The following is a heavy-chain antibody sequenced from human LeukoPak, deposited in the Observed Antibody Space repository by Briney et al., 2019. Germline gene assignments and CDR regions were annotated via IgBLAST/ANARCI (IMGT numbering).Heavy chain of an antibody. CDR3: ARKTDFWSGYFIEDWFDP. Sequence: SETLSLTCTVSGGSISSYYWSWIRQPPGKGLEWIGYIYYSGSTNYNPSLKSRVTISEDTSKNQFSLKLSSVTAADTAVYYCARKTDFWSGYFIEDWFDPWGQGTLVTVSS. D-gene: IGHD3-3*01. J-gene: IGHJ5*02. CDR2: IYYSGST. V-gene: IGHV4-59*08. CDR1: GGSISSYY.